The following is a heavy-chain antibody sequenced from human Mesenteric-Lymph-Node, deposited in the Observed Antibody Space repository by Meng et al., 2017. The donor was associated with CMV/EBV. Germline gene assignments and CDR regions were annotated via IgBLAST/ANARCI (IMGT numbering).Heavy chain of an antibody. Sequence: HVHLHQCGAGLLKPSETLSVTCAVYGGSFSGYYWNWIRQSPEKGLEWIGEINHSGSTTYNPSFTSRIIISVDTSTNQISLKMSSVTAADTAVYYCARGSSYDILTGYFDYWGQGALVTVSS. D-gene: IGHD3-9*01. V-gene: IGHV4-34*01. CDR2: INHSGST. CDR3: ARGSSYDILTGYFDY. CDR1: GGSFSGYY. J-gene: IGHJ4*02.